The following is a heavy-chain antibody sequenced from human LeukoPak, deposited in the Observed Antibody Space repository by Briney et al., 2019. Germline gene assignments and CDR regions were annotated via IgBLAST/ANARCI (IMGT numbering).Heavy chain of an antibody. CDR3: ARIDILTGYYRIDY. V-gene: IGHV4-39*01. J-gene: IGHJ4*02. CDR1: GGFISSSNYY. D-gene: IGHD3-9*01. CDR2: IYYSGST. Sequence: SETLSLTCTVSGGFISSSNYYWGWIRQPPGKGLEWIGSIYYSGSTYYDPSLKSRVTISVDTSKNQFSLKLSSVTAADTAVYYCARIDILTGYYRIDYWGQGTLVTVSS.